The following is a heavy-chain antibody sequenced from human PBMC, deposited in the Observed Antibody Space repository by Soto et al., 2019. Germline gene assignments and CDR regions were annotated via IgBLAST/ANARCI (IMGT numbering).Heavy chain of an antibody. Sequence: GVLRLSCAASGFTFSSYWMHWVRQATGEGLVWVSRIKSDGSSITYADSVKGRFTISRDNAKNTLYLQMNSLRAEDTAVYYCARGPNYSTGPFDCWGQGTLVTVSS. D-gene: IGHD2-8*02. V-gene: IGHV3-74*01. CDR1: GFTFSSYW. J-gene: IGHJ4*02. CDR3: ARGPNYSTGPFDC. CDR2: IKSDGSSI.